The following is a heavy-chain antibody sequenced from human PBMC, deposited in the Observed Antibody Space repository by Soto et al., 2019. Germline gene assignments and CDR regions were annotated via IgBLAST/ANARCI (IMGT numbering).Heavy chain of an antibody. CDR2: IWYDGSNK. CDR3: ARDGLSDSWAYFDY. V-gene: IGHV3-33*01. CDR1: GFTFRSYG. J-gene: IGHJ4*02. Sequence: GGSLRLSCAASGFTFRSYGRHWVRQAPGKGLEWVAVIWYDGSNKYYADSVKGRFTISRDNSKNTLYLQMNSLRAEDTAVYYCARDGLSDSWAYFDYWGQGTLVTVSS. D-gene: IGHD6-13*01.